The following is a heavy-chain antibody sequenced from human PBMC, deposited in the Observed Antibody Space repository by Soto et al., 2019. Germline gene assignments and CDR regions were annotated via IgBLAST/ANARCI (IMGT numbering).Heavy chain of an antibody. CDR2: IIPILGIA. CDR1: GGTFSSYT. J-gene: IGHJ4*02. CDR3: AREEPYCGGDCYSTNDY. V-gene: IGHV1-69*04. Sequence: SVKVSCKSSGGTFSSYTISWVRQAPGQGLEWMGRIIPILGIANYAQKFQGRVTITADKSTSTAYMELSSLRSEDTAVYYCAREEPYCGGDCYSTNDYWGQGTLVTVSS. D-gene: IGHD2-21*01.